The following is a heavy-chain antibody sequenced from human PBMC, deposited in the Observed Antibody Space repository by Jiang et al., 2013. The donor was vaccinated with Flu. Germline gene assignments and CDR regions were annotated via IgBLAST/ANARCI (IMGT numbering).Heavy chain of an antibody. D-gene: IGHD3-3*01. CDR1: GFTFSNAW. CDR3: TTSRLLRFLEWLL. Sequence: QLVESGGGLVKPGGSLRLSCAASGFTFSNAWMSWVRQAPGKGLEWVGRIKSKTDGGTTDYAAPVKGRFTISRDDSKNTLYLQMNSLKTEDTAVYYCTTSRLLRFLEWLLWGQGTLVTVSS. V-gene: IGHV3-15*01. J-gene: IGHJ4*02. CDR2: IKSKTDGGTT.